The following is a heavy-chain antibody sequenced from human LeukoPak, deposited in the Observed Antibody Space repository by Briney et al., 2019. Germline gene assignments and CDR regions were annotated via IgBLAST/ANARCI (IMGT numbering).Heavy chain of an antibody. J-gene: IGHJ4*02. CDR3: ARVGGHCTSTSCPPPDY. CDR1: GFTFSSYN. V-gene: IGHV3-21*01. CDR2: IDTSSRYI. Sequence: PGESLRLSCAASGFTFSSYNMVWVRQAPGKGLEWVSFIDTSSRYIYQADSVKGRFTISRDNAKSSLFLQMNSLRAEDTAVYYCARVGGHCTSTSCPPPDYWGRGTLVTVSS. D-gene: IGHD2-2*01.